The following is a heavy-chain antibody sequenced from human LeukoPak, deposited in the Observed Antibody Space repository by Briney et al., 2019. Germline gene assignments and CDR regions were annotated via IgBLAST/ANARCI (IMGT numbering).Heavy chain of an antibody. V-gene: IGHV3-48*03. J-gene: IGHJ4*02. CDR1: GFTANSYE. CDR2: IRESGTSV. Sequence: PGGSLRLSCAASGFTANSYEMMWVRQAPGKGLEWISYIRESGTSVYADSVKGRFTVSRDNAKNSVYLEMNGLRVEDTAVYYCARDGVGVGSTKLDYWGQGTLVTVSS. D-gene: IGHD1-26*01. CDR3: ARDGVGVGSTKLDY.